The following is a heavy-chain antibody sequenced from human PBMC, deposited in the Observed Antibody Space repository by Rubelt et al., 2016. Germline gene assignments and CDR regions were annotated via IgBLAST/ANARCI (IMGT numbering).Heavy chain of an antibody. CDR1: GYTFTSYG. CDR2: IDAGNGDT. CDR3: ARANHGDYEDY. D-gene: IGHD4-17*01. J-gene: IGHJ4*02. Sequence: QVQLVQPGAEVKKPGASVKVSCKASGYTFTSYGISWVRQAPGQGLEWMGWIDAGNGDTKYSQKLKDRVSITRDASANTAYMERSSLRSEDTAVYYCARANHGDYEDYWGQGTLVTVSS. V-gene: IGHV1-18*01.